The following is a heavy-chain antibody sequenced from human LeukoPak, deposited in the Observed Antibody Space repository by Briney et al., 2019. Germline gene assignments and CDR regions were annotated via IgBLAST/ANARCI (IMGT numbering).Heavy chain of an antibody. CDR3: ATGPSGSPYYFDY. CDR1: GGSFSGYY. J-gene: IGHJ4*02. D-gene: IGHD1-26*01. Sequence: SETLSLTCAVYGGSFSGYYWSWIRQPPGKGLEWIGEINHSGSTNYNPSLKSRVTISVDTSKNQFSLKLSSVTAADTAVYYCATGPSGSPYYFDYWGQGTLVAVSS. CDR2: INHSGST. V-gene: IGHV4-34*01.